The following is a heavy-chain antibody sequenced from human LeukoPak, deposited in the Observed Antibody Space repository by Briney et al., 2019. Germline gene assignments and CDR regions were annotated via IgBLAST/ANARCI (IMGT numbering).Heavy chain of an antibody. J-gene: IGHJ3*02. CDR3: ARSDYGDYVDAFDI. V-gene: IGHV4-39*01. Sequence: PSETLSLTCTVSGGSISSSSYYWGWIRQPPGKGLEWIGSIYYSGSTYYNPSLKSRVTISVDTSKNQFSLKLSSVTAADTAVYYCARSDYGDYVDAFDIWGQGTMVTVSS. D-gene: IGHD4-17*01. CDR1: GGSISSSSYY. CDR2: IYYSGST.